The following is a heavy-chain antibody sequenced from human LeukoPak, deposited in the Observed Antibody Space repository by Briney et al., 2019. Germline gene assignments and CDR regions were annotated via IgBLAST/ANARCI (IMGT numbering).Heavy chain of an antibody. Sequence: KTGESLKISCKGSGYSFTSYWIGWVRQMPGKGLEWMGVIYPGDSDTRYSPSFQGQVTISADKSISTAYLQWSSLKASDTAMYYCARAVGSYGLVGDYWGQGTLVTVSS. CDR3: ARAVGSYGLVGDY. CDR1: GYSFTSYW. V-gene: IGHV5-51*01. CDR2: IYPGDSDT. J-gene: IGHJ4*02. D-gene: IGHD5-18*01.